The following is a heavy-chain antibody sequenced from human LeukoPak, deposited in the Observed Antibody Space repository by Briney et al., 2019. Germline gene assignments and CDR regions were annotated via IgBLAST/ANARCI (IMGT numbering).Heavy chain of an antibody. CDR1: GFTFSSYA. J-gene: IGHJ4*02. Sequence: PGGSLGLSCAASGFTFSSYAMSWVRQTPGKGLQWVSAVSGSGGSTYYADSVKGRFTISRDNSQNTLYLQMNSLRAEDTAVYYCAKVGATQDFWGQGTLVTVSS. CDR2: VSGSGGST. V-gene: IGHV3-23*01. D-gene: IGHD1-26*01. CDR3: AKVGATQDF.